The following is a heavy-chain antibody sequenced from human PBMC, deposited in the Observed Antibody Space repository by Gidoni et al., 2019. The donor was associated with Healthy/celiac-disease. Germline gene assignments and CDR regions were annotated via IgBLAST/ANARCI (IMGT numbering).Heavy chain of an antibody. V-gene: IGHV4-39*01. CDR3: ARQPKYYYDSSGYYYGTYYYGMDV. CDR1: GGSISSSSYY. Sequence: QLQLQESGPGLVKPSETLSLTCTVSGGSISSSSYYWGWIRPPPGKGLEWIGSIYYSGSTYYNPSLKSRVTISVDTSKNQFSLKLSSVTAADTAVYYCARQPKYYYDSSGYYYGTYYYGMDVWGQGTTVTVSS. D-gene: IGHD3-22*01. J-gene: IGHJ6*02. CDR2: IYYSGST.